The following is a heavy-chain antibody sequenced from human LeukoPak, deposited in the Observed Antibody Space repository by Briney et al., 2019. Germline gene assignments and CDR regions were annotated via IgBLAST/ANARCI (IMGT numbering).Heavy chain of an antibody. CDR1: GFTFSSYA. CDR3: ARDNYFDY. V-gene: IGHV3-30-3*01. J-gene: IGHJ4*02. Sequence: PGRSLRLSCAASGFTFSSYAMHWVRQAPGKGLEWVAVISYDGSNKYYADSVKGRFTISRDNSKNTLYLQMNSLRAEDTAVHYCARDNYFDYWGQGTLVTVSS. CDR2: ISYDGSNK.